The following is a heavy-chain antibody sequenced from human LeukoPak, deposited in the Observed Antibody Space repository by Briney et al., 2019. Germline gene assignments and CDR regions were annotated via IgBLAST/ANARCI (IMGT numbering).Heavy chain of an antibody. CDR2: IYYSGST. CDR1: GGSMSSRDYY. D-gene: IGHD5-18*01. J-gene: IGHJ4*02. CDR3: ARWGYSYGRYFDY. V-gene: IGHV4-30-4*01. Sequence: SETLSLTCTVSGGSMSSRDYYWSWIRQPPGKGLEWIGYIYYSGSTYYNPSLKSRVTISEDTPKNQFSLKLSSVTAADTAVYYCARWGYSYGRYFDYWGQGTLVTVSS.